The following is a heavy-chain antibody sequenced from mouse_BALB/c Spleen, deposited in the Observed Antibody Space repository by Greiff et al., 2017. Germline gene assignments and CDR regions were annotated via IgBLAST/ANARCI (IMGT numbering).Heavy chain of an antibody. Sequence: QVQLKESGAELARPGASVKLSCKASGYTFTSYWMQWVKQRPGQGLEWIGAIYPGDGDTRYTQKFKGKATLTADKSSSTAYMQLSSLASEDSAVYYCARSGFTTVVAYYFDYWGQGTTLTVSS. CDR2: IYPGDGDT. CDR1: GYTFTSYW. D-gene: IGHD1-1*01. CDR3: ARSGFTTVVAYYFDY. J-gene: IGHJ2*01. V-gene: IGHV1-87*01.